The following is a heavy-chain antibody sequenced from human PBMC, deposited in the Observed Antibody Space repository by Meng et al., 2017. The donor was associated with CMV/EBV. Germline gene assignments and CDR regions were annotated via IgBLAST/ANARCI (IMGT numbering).Heavy chain of an antibody. V-gene: IGHV3-21*01. CDR3: ARDLGNSTGYLRYFDI. J-gene: IGHJ4*02. Sequence: GGFLRLSCGAFGLTFSDYSMGWHRQAPGKGLEWVSSISKSSDFIYYADSVKGRFTISRDNAKHSLYLQMDSLTAEDTAIIFCARDLGNSTGYLRYFDIWGQGTRVTVSS. D-gene: IGHD2/OR15-2a*01. CDR1: GLTFSDYS. CDR2: ISKSSDFI.